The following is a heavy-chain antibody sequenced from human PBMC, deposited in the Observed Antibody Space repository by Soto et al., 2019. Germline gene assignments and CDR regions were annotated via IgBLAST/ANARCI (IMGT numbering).Heavy chain of an antibody. Sequence: GGSLRLSCAASGFTFSSYAMSWVRQAPGKGLEWVSAISGSGGSTYYADSVKGRFTISRDNSKNTLYLQMNSLRAEDTAVYYCAKDREGNIWGSYRPTVFDYWGQGTLVTVSS. CDR3: AKDREGNIWGSYRPTVFDY. D-gene: IGHD3-16*02. CDR2: ISGSGGST. J-gene: IGHJ4*02. V-gene: IGHV3-23*01. CDR1: GFTFSSYA.